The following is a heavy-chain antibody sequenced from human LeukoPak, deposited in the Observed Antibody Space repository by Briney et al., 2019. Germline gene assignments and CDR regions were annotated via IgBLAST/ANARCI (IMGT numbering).Heavy chain of an antibody. D-gene: IGHD2-8*02. CDR1: GYTFTDYF. CDR3: TRSRELVAGFDY. V-gene: IGHV1-2*06. J-gene: IGHJ4*02. Sequence: ASVKVSCKXSGYTFTDYFMHWVPQAPGQGLEWMGRINPNGGVTNYAQNFQGRVTVTRDTSINTAYMELSRLRSDDTAVYFCTRSRELVAGFDYWGQGTLVTVSS. CDR2: INPNGGVT.